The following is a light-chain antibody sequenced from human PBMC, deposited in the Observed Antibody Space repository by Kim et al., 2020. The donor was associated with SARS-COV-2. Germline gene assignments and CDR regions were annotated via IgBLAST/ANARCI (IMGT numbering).Light chain of an antibody. J-gene: IGKJ2*01. CDR1: QTIKRNY. CDR3: QQYGDSQYT. CDR2: GAS. V-gene: IGKV3-20*01. Sequence: SRGRRAALSGRARQTIKRNYLAWYQQKTGQPPRVLIYGASYRATGVPDRFSGSGFETDFTLTITGLEPDDFAVYYCQQYGDSQYTFGQGTKVDIK.